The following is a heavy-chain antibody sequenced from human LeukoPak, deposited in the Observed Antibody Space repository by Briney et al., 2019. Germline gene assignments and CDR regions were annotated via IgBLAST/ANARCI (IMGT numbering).Heavy chain of an antibody. D-gene: IGHD4-17*01. V-gene: IGHV3-23*01. CDR1: GFTVSSNY. J-gene: IGHJ3*02. CDR3: AKDSQGYGACPDVFDI. Sequence: SGGSLRLSCAASGFTVSSNYMSWVRQAPGKGLEWVSTISGSGGSTYYADSVKGRLTISRDNSKNTLYLQMNSLRAEDTAVYYCAKDSQGYGACPDVFDIWGQGTMVTVSS. CDR2: ISGSGGST.